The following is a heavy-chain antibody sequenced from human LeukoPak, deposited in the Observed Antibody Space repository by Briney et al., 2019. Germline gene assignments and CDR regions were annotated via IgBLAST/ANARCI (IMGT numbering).Heavy chain of an antibody. CDR2: LDPEDGET. CDR3: ATEFARVVVTPYYYYGMDV. J-gene: IGHJ6*02. CDR1: GYTLTELS. D-gene: IGHD4-23*01. V-gene: IGHV1-24*01. Sequence: ASVKVSCKVSGYTLTELSMHWVRQAPGKGLEWMRGLDPEDGETIHAQNFQGRVTMTEDTSTDTAYMELSSMRSEDTAVYYCATEFARVVVTPYYYYGMDVWGQGTTVTVSS.